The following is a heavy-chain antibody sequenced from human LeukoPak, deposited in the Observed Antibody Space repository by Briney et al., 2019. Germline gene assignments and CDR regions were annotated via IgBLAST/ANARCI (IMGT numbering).Heavy chain of an antibody. CDR1: GFTFDDYA. Sequence: GGSLRLSCAASGFTFDDYAMYWVRQAPGKGLEWVSLISWDGGSTYYADSVKGRFTISRDNSKNSLYLQMNSLRAEDTALYYCAKDIGGYCSGGSCYDAAYYYYYGMDVWGKGTTVTVSS. J-gene: IGHJ6*04. D-gene: IGHD2-15*01. V-gene: IGHV3-43D*04. CDR2: ISWDGGST. CDR3: AKDIGGYCSGGSCYDAAYYYYYGMDV.